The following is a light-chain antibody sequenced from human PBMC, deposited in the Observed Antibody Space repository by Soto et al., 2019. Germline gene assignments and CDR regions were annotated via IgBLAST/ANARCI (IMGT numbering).Light chain of an antibody. CDR2: AAS. V-gene: IGKV1-12*01. CDR3: QQSNSFPIT. Sequence: DIPMTQSPSSVSASVGDRVTITCRASRVISSWLAWYQQKPGKAPNLLIYAASNLQSGVPSRFSASGSGTDFTLTISSLQPEDFATYYCQQSNSFPITFGQGTRLE. CDR1: RVISSW. J-gene: IGKJ5*01.